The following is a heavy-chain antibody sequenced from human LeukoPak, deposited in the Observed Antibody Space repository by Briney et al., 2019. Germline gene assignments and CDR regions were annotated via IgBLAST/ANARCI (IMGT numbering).Heavy chain of an antibody. J-gene: IGHJ4*02. CDR3: AKDFRDWSYATSPDY. D-gene: IGHD2-2*01. Sequence: PGGSLRLSCAAPGFTFSSYGMHWVRQAPGKGLEWVAFIRYDGSNKYYADSAKGRFTISRDNSKNTLYLQMNSLRAEDTAVYYCAKDFRDWSYATSPDYWGQGTLVTVSS. V-gene: IGHV3-30*02. CDR2: IRYDGSNK. CDR1: GFTFSSYG.